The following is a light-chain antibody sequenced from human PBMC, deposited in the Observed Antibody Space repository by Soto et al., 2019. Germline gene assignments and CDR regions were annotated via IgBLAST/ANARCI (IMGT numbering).Light chain of an antibody. CDR3: QQYNYFWA. CDR1: QSISSW. CDR2: DAS. Sequence: DIQMTQSPSTLSASVGDRVTITCRASQSISSWLAWYQQKPGKAPKLLISDASSLKSGVPSRFSGSGSATEFTLTISSLQPDDFATYYCQQYNYFWAFGQGTKVDIK. J-gene: IGKJ1*01. V-gene: IGKV1-5*01.